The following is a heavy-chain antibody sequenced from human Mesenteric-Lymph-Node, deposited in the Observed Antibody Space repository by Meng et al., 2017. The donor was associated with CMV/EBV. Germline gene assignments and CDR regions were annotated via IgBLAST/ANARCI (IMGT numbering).Heavy chain of an antibody. D-gene: IGHD2-15*01. Sequence: GESLKISCAASGFTFNNYAMTWIRQAPGKGLEWISYTSSSGYSIYYADSVKGRFTISRDNAKNSLYLQMNSLRAEDTAVYHCAGVPKGGHWYFDLWGRGTLVTVSS. J-gene: IGHJ2*01. CDR1: GFTFNNYA. V-gene: IGHV3-11*04. CDR2: TSSSGYSI. CDR3: AGVPKGGHWYFDL.